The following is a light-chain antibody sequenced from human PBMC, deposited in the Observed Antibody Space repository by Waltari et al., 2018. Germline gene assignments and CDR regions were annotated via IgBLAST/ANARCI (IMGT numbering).Light chain of an antibody. Sequence: EIVMTQSPSTLSLSPVERATLSCRASQSVNSDLVWYQQKPGQAPRLLIYGASTRATGIPARFSGSGSGTEFTLTISSLQSEDFAVYYCQQYNTWPPITFGQGTRLEIK. CDR2: GAS. CDR3: QQYNTWPPIT. V-gene: IGKV3-15*01. CDR1: QSVNSD. J-gene: IGKJ5*01.